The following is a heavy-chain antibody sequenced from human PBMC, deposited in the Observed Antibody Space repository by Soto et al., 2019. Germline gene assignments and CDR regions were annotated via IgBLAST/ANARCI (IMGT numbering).Heavy chain of an antibody. Sequence: QVQLQESGPGLVNPSETLSLTCSVSGGSVSSHYWSWVRQPAGKGLEWIGRIYISGNTKYNPSFKSRVTMSVDTSKTQVSLRLSSVTAADTAVYYCARELTPYNSGWYFTLSWGQVTLVTVSS. CDR3: ARELTPYNSGWYFTLS. CDR1: GGSVSSHY. J-gene: IGHJ5*02. D-gene: IGHD6-19*01. CDR2: IYISGNT. V-gene: IGHV4-4*07.